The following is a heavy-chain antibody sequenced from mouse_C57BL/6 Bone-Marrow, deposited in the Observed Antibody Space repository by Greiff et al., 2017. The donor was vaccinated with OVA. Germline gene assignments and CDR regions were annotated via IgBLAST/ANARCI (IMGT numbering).Heavy chain of an antibody. J-gene: IGHJ3*01. CDR1: GFNIKDDY. D-gene: IGHD2-3*01. Sequence: VQLQQSGAELVRPGASVKLSCTASGFNIKDDYMHWVKQRPEQGLEWIGWIDPENGDTEYASKFQGKATITADTSSNTAYLQLSSLTSEDTAVYYCTSIYDGYFWFAYCGQGTLVTVSA. V-gene: IGHV14-4*01. CDR3: TSIYDGYFWFAY. CDR2: IDPENGDT.